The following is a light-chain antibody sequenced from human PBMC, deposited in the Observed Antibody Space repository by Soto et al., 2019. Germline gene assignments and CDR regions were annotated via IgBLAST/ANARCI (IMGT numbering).Light chain of an antibody. CDR3: QQYAKAPLT. CDR1: QSFSSSY. V-gene: IGKV3-20*01. J-gene: IGKJ1*01. CDR2: GAS. Sequence: EIVLTQSPGTLSLSPGERATLSCRASQSFSSSYLAWYQQKPGQAPRLVVYGASSRATGVPDRFSASGSGTDFTLTISRLEPEDFAVYYCQQYAKAPLTFGQGTKVDI.